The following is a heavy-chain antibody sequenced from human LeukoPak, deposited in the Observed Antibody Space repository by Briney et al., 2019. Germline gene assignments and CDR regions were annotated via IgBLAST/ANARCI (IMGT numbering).Heavy chain of an antibody. D-gene: IGHD3-9*01. J-gene: IGHJ4*02. CDR3: ARDKTFDWLFPTEREGFDY. CDR2: INHSGST. CDR1: GGSFSGYY. Sequence: SETLSLTCAVYGGSFSGYYWSWIRQPPGKGLEWIGEINHSGSTNYNPSLKSRVTISVDTSKNQFSLKLSSVTAADTAVYYCARDKTFDWLFPTEREGFDYWGQGTLVTVSS. V-gene: IGHV4-34*01.